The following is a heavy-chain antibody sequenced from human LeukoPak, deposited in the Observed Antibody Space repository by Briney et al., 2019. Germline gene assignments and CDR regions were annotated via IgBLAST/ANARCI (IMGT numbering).Heavy chain of an antibody. V-gene: IGHV3-23*01. CDR1: GFTFSSFA. J-gene: IGHJ5*02. CDR3: AKDFVVIPAAGVGWFDP. D-gene: IGHD2-2*01. CDR2: ISGSGGST. Sequence: QTGGSLRLSCAASGFTFSSFAMSWVRQAPGKGLEWVSGISGSGGSTYYADSVKGRSTISRDNSKNTLYLQMNSLRAEDTAVYYCAKDFVVIPAAGVGWFDPWGQGTLVTVSS.